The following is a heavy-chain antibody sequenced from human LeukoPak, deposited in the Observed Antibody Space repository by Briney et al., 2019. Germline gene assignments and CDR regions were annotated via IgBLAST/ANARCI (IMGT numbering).Heavy chain of an antibody. CDR3: ARLSDYGSGSGELSDFDY. V-gene: IGHV3-74*01. D-gene: IGHD3-10*01. CDR2: INSDGSST. Sequence: GGSLRLSCAASGFTFSSYWMHWVRQAPGKGLVWVSRINSDGSSTSYADSVKGRFTISRDNAKNSLYLQMNSLRAEDTAVYYCARLSDYGSGSGELSDFDYWGQGTLVTVSS. CDR1: GFTFSSYW. J-gene: IGHJ4*02.